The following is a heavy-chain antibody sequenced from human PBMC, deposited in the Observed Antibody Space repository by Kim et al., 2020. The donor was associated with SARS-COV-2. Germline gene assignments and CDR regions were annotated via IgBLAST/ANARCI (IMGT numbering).Heavy chain of an antibody. V-gene: IGHV1-8*01. Sequence: ASVKVSCKASGYTFTSYDINWVRQATGQGLEWMGWMNPNSGNTGYAQKFHGRVTMTRNTSISTAYMELSSLRSEDTAVYYCARGVYCSSGSCPYYFDSWGQGTLVTVSS. CDR2: MNPNSGNT. D-gene: IGHD2-15*01. CDR3: ARGVYCSSGSCPYYFDS. J-gene: IGHJ4*02. CDR1: GYTFTSYD.